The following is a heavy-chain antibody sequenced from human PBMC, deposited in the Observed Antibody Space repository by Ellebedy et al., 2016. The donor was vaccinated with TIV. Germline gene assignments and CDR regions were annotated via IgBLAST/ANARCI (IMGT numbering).Heavy chain of an antibody. CDR1: GYTFTGYY. V-gene: IGHV1-2*04. Sequence: AASVKVSCKASGYTFTGYYMHWVRQAPGQGLAWMGWINPNSGGTHYAQQFQGWVTMTRDTSISTAYMGLGRLKSDDTAVYYCVRSVGASMALDYWGPGTLVTVSS. CDR2: INPNSGGT. D-gene: IGHD1-26*01. J-gene: IGHJ4*02. CDR3: VRSVGASMALDY.